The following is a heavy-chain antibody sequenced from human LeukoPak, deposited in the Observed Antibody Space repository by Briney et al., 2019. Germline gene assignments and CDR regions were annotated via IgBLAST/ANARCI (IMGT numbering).Heavy chain of an antibody. CDR1: GFSLSTSGVG. D-gene: IGHD6-13*01. J-gene: IGHJ4*02. CDR3: AHSEESWYAPDFDY. Sequence: SGPTLVKPTQTLTLTCTFSGFSLSTSGVGVGWIRQPPGKALEWLALIYWDDDKRYSPSLKSRPTITKDTSKNQVVLTMTNMDPVDTATYYCAHSEESWYAPDFDYWGQGTLVTVSS. CDR2: IYWDDDK. V-gene: IGHV2-5*02.